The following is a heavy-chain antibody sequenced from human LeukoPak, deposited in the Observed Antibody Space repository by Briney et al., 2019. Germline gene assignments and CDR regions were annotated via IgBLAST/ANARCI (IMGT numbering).Heavy chain of an antibody. CDR1: GYTFTSYG. J-gene: IGHJ5*02. CDR2: ISAYNGNT. D-gene: IGHD3-3*01. Sequence: ASVKVSCKASGYTFTSYGISWVRQAPGQGLEWMGWISAYNGNTNYAQKLQGRVTMTTDTSTSTAYMELRSLRSDDTAVYYCARVVTIFGVVIRGGWFDPWGQGALVTVSS. CDR3: ARVVTIFGVVIRGGWFDP. V-gene: IGHV1-18*01.